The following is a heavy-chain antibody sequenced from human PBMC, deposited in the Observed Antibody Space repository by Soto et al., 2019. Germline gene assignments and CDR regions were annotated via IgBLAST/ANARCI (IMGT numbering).Heavy chain of an antibody. Sequence: QVQLVQSGAEVKKPGASVKVSCKASGYTFTSYGISWVRQAPGQGLEWMGWISAYNGNTKYAQKLQGRVTMTTDTTTITAYMELRSLRSDATAVYYCARDLGQQLFDYWGQGTLVTVSS. J-gene: IGHJ4*02. CDR1: GYTFTSYG. D-gene: IGHD6-13*01. V-gene: IGHV1-18*01. CDR2: ISAYNGNT. CDR3: ARDLGQQLFDY.